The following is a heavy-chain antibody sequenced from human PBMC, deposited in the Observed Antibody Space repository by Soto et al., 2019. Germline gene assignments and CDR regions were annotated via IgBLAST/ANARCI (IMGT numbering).Heavy chain of an antibody. CDR3: ARAPAIDLAEYYFDY. Sequence: SPTLSLTCAISGDSVSSNSAAWNWIRQSPSRGLEWLGRTYYRSKWYNDYAVSVKSRITINPDTSKNRFSLQLNSVTPEDTAVYYCARAPAIDLAEYYFDYWGQGTLVTVSS. J-gene: IGHJ4*02. CDR2: TYYRSKWYN. D-gene: IGHD3-3*02. V-gene: IGHV6-1*01. CDR1: GDSVSSNSAA.